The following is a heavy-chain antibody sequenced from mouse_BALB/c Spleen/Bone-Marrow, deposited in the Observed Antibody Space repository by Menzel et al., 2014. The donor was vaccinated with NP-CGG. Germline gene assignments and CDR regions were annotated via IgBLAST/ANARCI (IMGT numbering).Heavy chain of an antibody. V-gene: IGHV14-3*02. D-gene: IGHD2-10*02. J-gene: IGHJ4*01. Sequence: VQLKQSGAELVKPGASVKLSCTASGFNIXDTYMHWVKQRPEQGLEWIGGIDPANGNTKYDPKFQGKATITADTSSNTAHLQLSSLTSEDTAVYYCTRGYGNYALYYYAMDYWGQGTSVTVSS. CDR3: TRGYGNYALYYYAMDY. CDR1: GFNIXDTY. CDR2: IDPANGNT.